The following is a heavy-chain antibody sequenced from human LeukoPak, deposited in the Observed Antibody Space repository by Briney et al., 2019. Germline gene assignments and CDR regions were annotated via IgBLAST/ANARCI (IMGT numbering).Heavy chain of an antibody. V-gene: IGHV4-59*01. D-gene: IGHD3-22*01. J-gene: IGHJ5*02. CDR3: SRSRDSSGYRNNWFDP. CDR1: DDSISRYY. Sequence: SETLSLTWTVSDDSISRYYWSWIRQPPGKGLEWIGYIYSSGSTNYNPSPKSRDTMSVDTSKNQFSLKLNSVTAADTAVYYCSRSRDSSGYRNNWFDPWGQGTLVTVSS. CDR2: IYSSGST.